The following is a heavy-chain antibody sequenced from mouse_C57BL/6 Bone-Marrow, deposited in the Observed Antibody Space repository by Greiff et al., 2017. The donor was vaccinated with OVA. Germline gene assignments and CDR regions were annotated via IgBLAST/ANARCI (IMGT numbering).Heavy chain of an antibody. D-gene: IGHD1-1*01. Sequence: EVQLQQSGPELVKPGASVKIPCKASGYTFTDYNMDWVKQSHGKSLEWIGDINPNNGGTIYNQKFKGKATLTVDKSSSTAYMELRSLTSEDTAVYYCARWGHYYGSSHWYFDVWGTGTTVTVSS. V-gene: IGHV1-18*01. CDR1: GYTFTDYN. J-gene: IGHJ1*03. CDR2: INPNNGGT. CDR3: ARWGHYYGSSHWYFDV.